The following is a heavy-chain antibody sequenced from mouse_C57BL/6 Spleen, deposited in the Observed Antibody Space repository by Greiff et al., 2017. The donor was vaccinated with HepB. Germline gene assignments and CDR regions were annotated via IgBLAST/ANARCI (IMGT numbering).Heavy chain of an antibody. Sequence: VQLQQSDAELVKPGASVQISCKVSGYTFTDHTIHWMKQRPEQGLEWIGYIYPRDGSTKYNEKFKGKATLTADKSSSTAYMQLNSLTSEDAAVYFCARFGLGKGNYFDYWGQGTTLTVSS. V-gene: IGHV1-78*01. CDR2: IYPRDGST. J-gene: IGHJ2*01. CDR1: GYTFTDHT. D-gene: IGHD4-1*01. CDR3: ARFGLGKGNYFDY.